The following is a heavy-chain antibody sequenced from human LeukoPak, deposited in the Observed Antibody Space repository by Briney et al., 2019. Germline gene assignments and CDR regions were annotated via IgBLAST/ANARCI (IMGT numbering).Heavy chain of an antibody. J-gene: IGHJ4*02. CDR1: GFTFGSYE. V-gene: IGHV3-48*03. D-gene: IGHD3-22*01. CDR3: ARVPPLYYYDSSGYYDIGDY. Sequence: GGSLRLSCAASGFTFGSYEMHWVRQAPGKGLEWVSYISNSGSTIYYADSVKGRFTISRDNAKNSLYLQMNSLRAEDTAVYYCARVPPLYYYDSSGYYDIGDYWGQGTLVTVSS. CDR2: ISNSGSTI.